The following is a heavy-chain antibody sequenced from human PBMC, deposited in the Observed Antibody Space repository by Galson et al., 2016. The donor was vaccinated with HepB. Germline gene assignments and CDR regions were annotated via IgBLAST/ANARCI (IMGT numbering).Heavy chain of an antibody. CDR3: ARDPQYQLTNYYYYGMDV. J-gene: IGHJ6*02. CDR1: GFTFSRYS. V-gene: IGHV3-33*08. D-gene: IGHD2-2*01. Sequence: SLRLSCAASGFTFSRYSMHWVRQAPGKGLEWVAIIWYDGGDKYYADSVKGRFTISRDNSKNTLYLQMNSLRAEDTAVYYCARDPQYQLTNYYYYGMDVWGQGTTVTV. CDR2: IWYDGGDK.